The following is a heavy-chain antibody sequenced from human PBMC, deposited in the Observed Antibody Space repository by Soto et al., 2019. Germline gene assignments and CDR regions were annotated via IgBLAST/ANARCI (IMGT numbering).Heavy chain of an antibody. D-gene: IGHD3-3*01. J-gene: IGHJ4*02. CDR1: GFTFDDYA. Sequence: GGSLRLSCAASGFTFDDYAMHWVRQAPGKGLEWVSLISWDGGSTYYADSVKGRFTISRDNSKNSLYLQMNSLRAEDTALYYCAKGHQYYDFWSGPDYWGQGTLVTVSS. CDR3: AKGHQYYDFWSGPDY. CDR2: ISWDGGST. V-gene: IGHV3-43D*04.